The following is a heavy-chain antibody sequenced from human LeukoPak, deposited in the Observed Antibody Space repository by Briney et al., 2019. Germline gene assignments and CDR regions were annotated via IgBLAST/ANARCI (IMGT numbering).Heavy chain of an antibody. Sequence: SVKVSCKASGGTFSSYAISWVRQAPGQGLEWMGRIIPILCIANYAQKFQGRVTITADKSTSPAYMELSSLRSEDTAVYYCARAEQGVVYYYYYGMDVWGQGTTVTVSS. CDR1: GGTFSSYA. D-gene: IGHD2-15*01. CDR3: ARAEQGVVYYYYYGMDV. J-gene: IGHJ6*02. CDR2: IIPILCIA. V-gene: IGHV1-69*04.